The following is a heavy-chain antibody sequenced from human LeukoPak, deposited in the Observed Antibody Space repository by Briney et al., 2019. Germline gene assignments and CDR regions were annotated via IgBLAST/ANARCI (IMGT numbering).Heavy chain of an antibody. D-gene: IGHD3-9*01. CDR1: GFTFSSYS. CDR3: ASSVGFNILTGLTDY. CDR2: ISSSSSYI. V-gene: IGHV3-21*01. Sequence: GGSLRLSCAASGFTFSSYSMNWVRQAPGEGLEWVSSISSSSSYIYYADSVKGRFTISRDNAKNSLYLQMDSLRAEDTAVYYCASSVGFNILTGLTDYWGQGTLVTVSS. J-gene: IGHJ4*02.